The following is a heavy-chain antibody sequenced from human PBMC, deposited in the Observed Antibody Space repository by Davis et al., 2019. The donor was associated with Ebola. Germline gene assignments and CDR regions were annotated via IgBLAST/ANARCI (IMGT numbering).Heavy chain of an antibody. Sequence: MPSETLSLTCTVSGGSISSYYWGWLRQPPGKGLEWIGNIYSSGSTYYSPSLQSRVTISVDTSKNQFSLKLSSVIAADTAVYYCARRGRAMDVWGQGTTVTVSS. V-gene: IGHV4-39*01. J-gene: IGHJ6*02. CDR3: ARRGRAMDV. D-gene: IGHD6-13*01. CDR2: IYSSGST. CDR1: GGSISSYY.